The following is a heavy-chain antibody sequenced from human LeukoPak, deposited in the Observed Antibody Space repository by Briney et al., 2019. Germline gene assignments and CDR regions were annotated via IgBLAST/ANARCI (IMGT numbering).Heavy chain of an antibody. CDR2: IYYSGST. Sequence: ASETLSLTCTVSGGSISSYYWSWIRQPPGKGLEWIGYIYYSGSTNYNPSLKSRVTISVDTSKNQFSLKLSSVTAADTAVYYCARRFKGSSWPYHFDYWGQGTLVTVSS. J-gene: IGHJ4*02. D-gene: IGHD6-13*01. V-gene: IGHV4-59*08. CDR3: ARRFKGSSWPYHFDY. CDR1: GGSISSYY.